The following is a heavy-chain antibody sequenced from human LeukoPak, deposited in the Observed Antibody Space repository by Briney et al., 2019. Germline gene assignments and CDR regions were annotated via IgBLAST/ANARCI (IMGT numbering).Heavy chain of an antibody. CDR3: ARSIGFCDY. V-gene: IGHV3-23*01. Sequence: LEWVSAISGSGGSTYYAASVKGRFTISRDNSKNTLYLQMNSLRAEDTAVYYCARSIGFCDYWGQGTLVTVSS. D-gene: IGHD2/OR15-2a*01. CDR2: ISGSGGST. J-gene: IGHJ4*02.